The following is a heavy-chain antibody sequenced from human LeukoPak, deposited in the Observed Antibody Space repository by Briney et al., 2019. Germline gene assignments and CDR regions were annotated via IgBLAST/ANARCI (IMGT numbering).Heavy chain of an antibody. J-gene: IGHJ4*02. D-gene: IGHD3-22*01. Sequence: ASVKVSCKVSGYTLTELSMHWVRQAPGKGLEWMGCFDPEDGETIYAQKFQGRVTMTEDTSTDTAYMELSSLRSEDTAVYYCATVRAYDYDSSGYYDYWGQGTLVTVSS. CDR3: ATVRAYDYDSSGYYDY. V-gene: IGHV1-24*01. CDR1: GYTLTELS. CDR2: FDPEDGET.